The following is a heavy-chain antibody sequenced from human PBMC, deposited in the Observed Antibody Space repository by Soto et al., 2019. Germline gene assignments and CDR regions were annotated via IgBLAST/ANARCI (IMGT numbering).Heavy chain of an antibody. D-gene: IGHD3-10*01. CDR1: GFSLTNVQKG. Sequence: QVTLKESGSVLVQATETLTLTCNVSGFSLTNVQKGVAWIRQPPGKALEWLAHILSDVEQSYKSSLKKRLTISQDTAKRQVVVVMTNVEPVDTATYYCARISGRFGASHFDFWGQGSSVIVSS. CDR3: ARISGRFGASHFDF. V-gene: IGHV2-26*01. CDR2: ILSDVEQ. J-gene: IGHJ4*02.